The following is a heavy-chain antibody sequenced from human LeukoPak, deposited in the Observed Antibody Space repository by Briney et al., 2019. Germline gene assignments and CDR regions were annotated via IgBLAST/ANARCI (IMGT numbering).Heavy chain of an antibody. CDR1: GFTFTNYY. J-gene: IGHJ4*02. Sequence: ASVRVSCKASGFTFTNYYMHWVRQAPGQGLEWMALINPSGGSTSYAQKFQGRVTMTRDTSTSTVYMELSSLRSEDTAVYYCARDRYYYDSSGYIRGISFDYWGQGTLVTVSS. CDR3: ARDRYYYDSSGYIRGISFDY. CDR2: INPSGGST. D-gene: IGHD3-22*01. V-gene: IGHV1-46*01.